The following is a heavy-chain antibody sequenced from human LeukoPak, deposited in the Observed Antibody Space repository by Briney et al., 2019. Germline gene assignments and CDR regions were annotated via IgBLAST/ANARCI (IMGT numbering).Heavy chain of an antibody. CDR1: GGSISSSSYY. CDR3: ARGTYYDFWNGRRPAERFDP. D-gene: IGHD3-3*01. J-gene: IGHJ5*02. CDR2: IYYSGST. Sequence: PSETLSLTCTVSGGSISSSSYYWGWIRQPPGKGLEWVGSIYYSGSTYYNSSLKSRVTISVDTSKKQFSLKLSSVTAADTAVYYCARGTYYDFWNGRRPAERFDPWGQGTLVTVSS. V-gene: IGHV4-39*01.